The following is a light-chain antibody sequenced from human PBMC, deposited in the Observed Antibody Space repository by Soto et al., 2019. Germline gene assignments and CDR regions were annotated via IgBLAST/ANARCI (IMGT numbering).Light chain of an antibody. Sequence: QSVLTQPPSVSGSPGQSITISCTGTSSDFGAYNYVSWYQQHPGKAPKLIIYDVTNRPAGISSRFSASKSGNTASLTISVLQAEDEADYYCCSYKSSSTLYVFGTGTKVTVL. CDR2: DVT. CDR1: SSDFGAYNY. V-gene: IGLV2-14*03. CDR3: CSYKSSSTLYV. J-gene: IGLJ1*01.